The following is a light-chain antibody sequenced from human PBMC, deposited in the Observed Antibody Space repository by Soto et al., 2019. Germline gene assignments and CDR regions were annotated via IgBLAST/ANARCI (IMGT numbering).Light chain of an antibody. J-gene: IGKJ1*01. CDR3: QQYGSSPWT. V-gene: IGKV3-20*01. CDR2: GAS. Sequence: EIVLTQSPGTLSLSPGERATLSCRASQSVSSSFLAWYQPKPGQAPRLLIYGASSRATGIPDRFSGSGSGTDFTLTISGLEPEDFAVYYCQQYGSSPWTFGQGTKVEIK. CDR1: QSVSSSF.